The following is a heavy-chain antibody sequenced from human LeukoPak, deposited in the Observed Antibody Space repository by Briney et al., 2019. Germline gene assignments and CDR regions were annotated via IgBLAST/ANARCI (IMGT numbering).Heavy chain of an antibody. CDR2: IWYDGSNK. Sequence: PGGSLRLSCAASGFTFSSYGMHWVRQAQGKGLGGVEVIWYDGSNKYYADSVKGRFTISRDNSKNTLYLQMNSLRAEDTAVYYCARDGESMDVWGQGTTVTVSS. V-gene: IGHV3-33*01. J-gene: IGHJ6*02. CDR1: GFTFSSYG. CDR3: ARDGESMDV. D-gene: IGHD3-10*01.